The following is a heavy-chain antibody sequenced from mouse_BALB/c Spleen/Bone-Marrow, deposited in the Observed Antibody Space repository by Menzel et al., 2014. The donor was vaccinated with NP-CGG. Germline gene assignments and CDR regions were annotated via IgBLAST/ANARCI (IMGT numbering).Heavy chain of an antibody. Sequence: EVKVVESGGGLAQPGGSLKLSCAASGFDFSRYWMTWVRQAPGKGLEWIGEINPASSTINYTPSLKDKFIISRDNAKNTLYLQMSKVRSEDTALYYCAKNYYYGYVAYWGQGTLVTVSA. J-gene: IGHJ3*01. CDR2: INPASSTI. CDR1: GFDFSRYW. CDR3: AKNYYYGYVAY. D-gene: IGHD1-2*01. V-gene: IGHV4-1*02.